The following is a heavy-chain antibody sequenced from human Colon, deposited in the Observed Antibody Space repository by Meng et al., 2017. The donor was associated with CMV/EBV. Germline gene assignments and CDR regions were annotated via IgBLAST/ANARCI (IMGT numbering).Heavy chain of an antibody. J-gene: IGHJ6*02. D-gene: IGHD2-2*01. CDR3: ARGRTYQYGLDV. CDR1: GGSFSGYY. Sequence: GQLQQWGAGLLHPSEPLSLTCAVDGGSFSGYYWTWIRQPPGKGLEWIGEIHHFGSSNYNPSLKSRVTISVDTSKKQFSLKVDCVTAADTAVYYCARGRTYQYGLDVWGQGTTVTVSS. V-gene: IGHV4-34*01. CDR2: IHHFGSS.